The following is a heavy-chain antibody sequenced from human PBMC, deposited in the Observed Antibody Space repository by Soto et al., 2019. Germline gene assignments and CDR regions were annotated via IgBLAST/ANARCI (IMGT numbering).Heavy chain of an antibody. V-gene: IGHV3-7*03. J-gene: IGHJ3*02. CDR3: AREKGRQLVCDI. CDR1: GFTFSSDW. D-gene: IGHD6-6*01. Sequence: EVQLVESGGGLVQPGGSLRLSCAASGFTFSSDWMSWVRQAPGKGLEWVANIKQDGSEKYYVDSVKGRFTISRDNAKNSLYLQMNSLRAEDTAVYYCAREKGRQLVCDIWGQGTMVTVSS. CDR2: IKQDGSEK.